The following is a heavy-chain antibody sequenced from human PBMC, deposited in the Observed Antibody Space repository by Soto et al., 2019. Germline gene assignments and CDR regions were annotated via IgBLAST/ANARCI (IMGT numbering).Heavy chain of an antibody. CDR1: GGSISSGDYY. D-gene: IGHD5-12*01. CDR3: ARVGERGYDSSQFDY. Sequence: QVQLQESGPGLVKPSQTLSLTCTVSGGSISSGDYYWSWIRQPPGKGLEWIGYIYYSGSTYYNPSLKSRVTISVDTSKNQFSLKLSSVTAADTAVYYCARVGERGYDSSQFDYWGQGTLVTVSS. V-gene: IGHV4-30-4*01. CDR2: IYYSGST. J-gene: IGHJ4*02.